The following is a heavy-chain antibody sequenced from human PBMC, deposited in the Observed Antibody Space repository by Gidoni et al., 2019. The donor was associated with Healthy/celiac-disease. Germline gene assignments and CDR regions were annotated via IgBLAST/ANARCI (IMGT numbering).Heavy chain of an antibody. CDR2: IYRSGSN. V-gene: IGHV4-4*02. D-gene: IGHD6-19*01. Sequence: QVQLQESGPGLVKPSGTLSLTCAVSGGSICSSNWWRWIRQPPGKGLEWIGEIYRSGSNNYNPSLKSRVTRAVDKSKNQFSLKLSSVTAADTAVYYCARGLRVGEVAGTGWFDPWGQGTLVTVSS. CDR1: GGSICSSNW. J-gene: IGHJ5*02. CDR3: ARGLRVGEVAGTGWFDP.